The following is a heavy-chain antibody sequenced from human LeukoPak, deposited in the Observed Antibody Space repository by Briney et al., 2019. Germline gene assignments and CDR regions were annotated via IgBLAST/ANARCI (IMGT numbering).Heavy chain of an antibody. D-gene: IGHD6-13*01. V-gene: IGHV3-9*03. CDR1: GFTFDDYA. J-gene: IGHJ5*02. Sequence: PGRSLRLSCAASGFTFDDYAMHWVRQAPGKGLEWVSGISWNSGSIGYADSVKGRFTISRDNAKNSLYLQMNSLRAEGMALYYCAKSSSAAAGSAWFDPWGQGTLVTASS. CDR3: AKSSSAAAGSAWFDP. CDR2: ISWNSGSI.